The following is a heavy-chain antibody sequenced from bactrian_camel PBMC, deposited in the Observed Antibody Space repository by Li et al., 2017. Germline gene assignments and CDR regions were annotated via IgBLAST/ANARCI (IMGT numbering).Heavy chain of an antibody. Sequence: HVQLVESGGGSVQAGGSLRLSCAASGYTYNSNCMAWFRQAPGKEREGVARIATGGGNTYYADSVKGRFIISRDKNMLYLEMNSLKPEDTAMYYCAASVGDRYCSAPYLVRGLEKGTTYRGQGTQVTVS. CDR3: AASVGDRYCSAPYLVRGLEKGTTY. J-gene: IGHJ4*01. D-gene: IGHD2*01. V-gene: IGHV3S1*01. CDR2: IATGGGNT. CDR1: GYTYNSNC.